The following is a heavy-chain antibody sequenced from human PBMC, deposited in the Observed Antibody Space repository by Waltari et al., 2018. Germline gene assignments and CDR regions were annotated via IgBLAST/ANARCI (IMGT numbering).Heavy chain of an antibody. D-gene: IGHD2-15*01. J-gene: IGHJ4*02. CDR1: GDSMSERDW. CDR2: IHRSGRS. CDR3: ARDRGRGLYLDS. Sequence: QLQLQQSGPGLVKPSESLSLTCAVSGDSMSERDWWSWVRQPPGQGLEWIGQIHRSGRSNYNPSLESRVTLSIDTSNKQFSLRLPSATAADTAVYYCARDRGRGLYLDSWGQGTLVTVSP. V-gene: IGHV4-4*02.